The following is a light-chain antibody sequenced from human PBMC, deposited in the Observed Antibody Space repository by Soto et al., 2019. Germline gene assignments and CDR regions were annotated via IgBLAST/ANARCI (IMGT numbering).Light chain of an antibody. V-gene: IGLV2-14*03. CDR3: SSYTSTSALV. Sequence: QSALTQPASVSGSPGQSITISCTGTSSNIGGYQYVSWYQQHPGEAPKLMIYDVRYRPSGVSDRFSGSKSGNTASLTISGLQAEDEADYYCSSYTSTSALVFGTGTKVTVL. CDR1: SSNIGGYQY. J-gene: IGLJ1*01. CDR2: DVR.